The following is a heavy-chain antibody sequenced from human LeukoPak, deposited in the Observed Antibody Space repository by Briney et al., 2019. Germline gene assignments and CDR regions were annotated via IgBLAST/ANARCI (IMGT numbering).Heavy chain of an antibody. D-gene: IGHD3-3*01. V-gene: IGHV4-30-2*01. CDR2: IYHSGST. CDR3: ARGGTIFGVAGDWFDP. Sequence: PSQTLSLTCAVSGGSISSGGYSWSWIRQPPRKGLEWIGYIYHSGSTYYNPSLKSRVTISVDRSKNQFSLKLSSVTAADTAVYYCARGGTIFGVAGDWFDPWGQGTLVTVSS. CDR1: GGSISSGGYS. J-gene: IGHJ5*02.